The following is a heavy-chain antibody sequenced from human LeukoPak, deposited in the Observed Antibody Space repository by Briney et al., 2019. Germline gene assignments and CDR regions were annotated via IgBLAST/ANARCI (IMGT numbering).Heavy chain of an antibody. CDR3: ARVPRRYCSGGSCFGPYAFDI. V-gene: IGHV4-31*03. Sequence: SETLSLTCTVSGGSISSGGYSWSWIRQHPGKGLEWIGYIYYSGSTYYNPSLKSRVTISVDTSKNQFSLKLSSVTAADTAVYYCARVPRRYCSGGSCFGPYAFDIWGQGTMVTVSS. CDR1: GGSISSGGYS. J-gene: IGHJ3*02. CDR2: IYYSGST. D-gene: IGHD2-15*01.